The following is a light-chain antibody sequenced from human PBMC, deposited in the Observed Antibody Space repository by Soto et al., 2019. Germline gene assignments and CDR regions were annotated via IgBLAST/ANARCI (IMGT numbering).Light chain of an antibody. CDR3: QQYNSYSWT. Sequence: DIKLYQSPSSLSACVGDRVALTWRASQTITRGMAWYQQKPGKAPKLLIYDASTLESGVPSRFSGSRSGTEFTLTISSLQPDDFATYYCQQYNSYSWTFGQVTIVDVK. CDR2: DAS. J-gene: IGKJ1*01. V-gene: IGKV1-5*01. CDR1: QTITRG.